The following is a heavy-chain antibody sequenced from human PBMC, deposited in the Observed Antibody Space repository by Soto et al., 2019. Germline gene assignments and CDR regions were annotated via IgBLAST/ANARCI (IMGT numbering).Heavy chain of an antibody. V-gene: IGHV3-48*01. CDR3: ASAVSYDDILAVYYI. CDR2: ISSSSSTI. CDR1: GFTFSSYS. Sequence: GGTLRLSCAASGFTFSSYSMNWVRQAPGKGLEWVAYISSSSSTIYSADSVTGRFTISRDNAKNSLYLQMNSLRAEDTAVYYCASAVSYDDILAVYYIWGRGSLVTVSS. J-gene: IGHJ4*02. D-gene: IGHD3-9*01.